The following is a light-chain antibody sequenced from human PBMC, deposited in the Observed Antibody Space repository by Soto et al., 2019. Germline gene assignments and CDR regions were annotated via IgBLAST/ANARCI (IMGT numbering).Light chain of an antibody. CDR3: QQRIKWPIT. CDR1: QSVATY. CDR2: DAF. J-gene: IGKJ5*01. V-gene: IGKV3-11*01. Sequence: EIVLTQPPATLSLSPGERATLSCRASQSVATYVAWYQQKPGQAPRLLIYDAFNRATGTPARFSGSGSGTDFTLTISSLEPADSAVYYCQQRIKWPITFGQGTRLEIK.